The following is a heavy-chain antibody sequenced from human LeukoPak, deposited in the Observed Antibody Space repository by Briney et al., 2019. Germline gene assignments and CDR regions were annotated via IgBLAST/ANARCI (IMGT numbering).Heavy chain of an antibody. Sequence: GGSLRLSCAASGFTVSCSYMRLVRQAPGEGLGWVSVFCGSGGSTYYADSVKGRFTISRDNSKNTLYLQMNSLRAEDTAVYYCAKDSRTYYYDSSGYWHFDYWGQGTLVTVSS. CDR3: AKDSRTYYYDSSGYWHFDY. J-gene: IGHJ4*02. CDR1: GFTVSCSY. CDR2: FCGSGGST. V-gene: IGHV3-23*01. D-gene: IGHD3-22*01.